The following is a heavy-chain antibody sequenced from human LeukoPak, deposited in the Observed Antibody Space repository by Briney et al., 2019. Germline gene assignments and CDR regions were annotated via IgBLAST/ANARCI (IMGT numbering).Heavy chain of an antibody. Sequence: GGSLRLSCAASGFTFSSYWMHWVRQAPGKGLVWVSRVYTDGSSTNYADSVKGRFTISRDNAKNTLYLKMSSLRAEDTAVYYCAAKGNGYTGIYVFAHWGQGTLVTVSS. CDR1: GFTFSSYW. V-gene: IGHV3-74*01. J-gene: IGHJ4*02. CDR2: VYTDGSST. CDR3: AAKGNGYTGIYVFAH. D-gene: IGHD1-26*01.